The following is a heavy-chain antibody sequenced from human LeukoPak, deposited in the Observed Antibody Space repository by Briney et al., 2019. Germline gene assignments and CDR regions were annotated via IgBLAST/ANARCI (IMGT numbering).Heavy chain of an antibody. CDR3: ARDPIGVTGADAEYYFDY. CDR1: GYTFTGYY. D-gene: IGHD1-26*01. CDR2: INPNSGGT. V-gene: IGHV1-2*02. J-gene: IGHJ4*02. Sequence: ASVKVSCKASGYTFTGYYMHWVRQAPGQGLEWMGWINPNSGGTNFAQKFQGRVTMTRDTSISTAYMELSRLRSDDTAVYYCARDPIGVTGADAEYYFDYWSQGTLVTVSS.